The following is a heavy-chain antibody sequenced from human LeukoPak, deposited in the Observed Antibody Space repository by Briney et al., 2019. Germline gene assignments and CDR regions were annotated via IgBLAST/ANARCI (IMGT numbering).Heavy chain of an antibody. J-gene: IGHJ4*02. V-gene: IGHV3-23*01. Sequence: GGSLRLSCAASGFTFSSYAMSWVRQAPGKGLEWVSAISGSGGSTYYADSVKGRFTISRDNAKNSLCLQMNSLRAEDTAVYYCARHVVAVGFDYWGQGTLVTVSS. CDR1: GFTFSSYA. CDR3: ARHVVAVGFDY. D-gene: IGHD3-22*01. CDR2: ISGSGGST.